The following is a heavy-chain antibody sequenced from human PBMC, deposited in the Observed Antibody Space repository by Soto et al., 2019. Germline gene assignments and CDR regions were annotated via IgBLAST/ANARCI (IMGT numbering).Heavy chain of an antibody. Sequence: GESLKLSCKGSGYSFTRYWIGWVRQMPGKGLEWMGIIYPGDSDTRYSPSFQGQVTISADKSISTAYLKWSSLKASDTAMYYCARVNYCSSTSCYNPRPYYFDYWGQGSLVTVSS. D-gene: IGHD2-2*01. V-gene: IGHV5-51*01. CDR3: ARVNYCSSTSCYNPRPYYFDY. CDR2: IYPGDSDT. J-gene: IGHJ4*02. CDR1: GYSFTRYW.